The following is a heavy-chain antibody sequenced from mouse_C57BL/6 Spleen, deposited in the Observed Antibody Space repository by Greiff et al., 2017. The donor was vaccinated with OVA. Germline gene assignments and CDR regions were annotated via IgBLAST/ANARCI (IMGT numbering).Heavy chain of an antibody. V-gene: IGHV5-6*01. Sequence: EVQLLESGGDLVKPGGSLKLSCAASGFTFSSYGMSWVRQTPDKRLEWVATISRGGSYTYYPARVKGRFTISRDNAKNTLYLQLSSLKSEDTAMYYCARDYYGSSPYDAMDYWGQGTSVTVSS. CDR3: ARDYYGSSPYDAMDY. D-gene: IGHD1-1*01. CDR1: GFTFSSYG. CDR2: ISRGGSYT. J-gene: IGHJ4*01.